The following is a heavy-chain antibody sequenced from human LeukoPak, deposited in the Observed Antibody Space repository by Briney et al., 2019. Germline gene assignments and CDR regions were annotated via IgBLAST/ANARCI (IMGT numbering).Heavy chain of an antibody. J-gene: IGHJ4*02. CDR3: AKDVSGDYSFDY. CDR1: GFTFSSYG. V-gene: IGHV3-30*18. CDR2: VSHDGSNK. Sequence: GGSLRLSCAASGFTFSSYGMHWVRQAPDKGLEWVAVVSHDGSNKYYTDSVKGRFTISRDNSKNTLYLQMNGLRGEDTAVYYCAKDVSGDYSFDYWGQGTLVTVSS. D-gene: IGHD4-17*01.